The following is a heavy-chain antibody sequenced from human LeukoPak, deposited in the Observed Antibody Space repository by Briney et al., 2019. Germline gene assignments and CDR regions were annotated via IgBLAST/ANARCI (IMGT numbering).Heavy chain of an antibody. V-gene: IGHV4-59*01. D-gene: IGHD3-22*01. J-gene: IGHJ4*02. Sequence: SEALSLPCTVSGGSISTYYWSWIRRPPGKGLEWIGGVNHSGRTNYNPSLKSRVSISFDTSKNKVSLKLTSVTTADTAVYYCARDRYDHDSSGYYEFWGQGTLVTVSS. CDR2: VNHSGRT. CDR3: ARDRYDHDSSGYYEF. CDR1: GGSISTYY.